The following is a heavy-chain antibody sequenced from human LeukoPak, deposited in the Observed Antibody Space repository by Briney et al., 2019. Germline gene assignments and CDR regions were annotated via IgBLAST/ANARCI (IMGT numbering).Heavy chain of an antibody. CDR2: IYYSGST. CDR1: GGSISSGDYY. Sequence: SETLSLTCTVSGGSISSGDYYWNWIRQPPGKGLEWIGYIYYSGSTYYNPSLKSRLTISVDTSKSQFSLELSSATAADTAVYYCARAVYSSGWHPFDYWGQGTLVTVSS. CDR3: ARAVYSSGWHPFDY. V-gene: IGHV4-30-4*01. J-gene: IGHJ4*02. D-gene: IGHD6-19*01.